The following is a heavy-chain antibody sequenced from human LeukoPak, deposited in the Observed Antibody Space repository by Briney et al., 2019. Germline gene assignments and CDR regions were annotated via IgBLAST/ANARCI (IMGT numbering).Heavy chain of an antibody. CDR2: ITPSSSST. V-gene: IGHV3-11*06. CDR1: GFIFSDYY. CDR3: ARTHGTLTGTGFDY. D-gene: IGHD1-20*01. J-gene: IGHJ4*02. Sequence: GGSLRLSCAASGFIFSDYYMSWIRQAPGKGLESVSYITPSSSSTNYADSVKGRFTISRDNAKNSLYLQMNSLRAEDTAVYYCARTHGTLTGTGFDYWGQGTLVTVSS.